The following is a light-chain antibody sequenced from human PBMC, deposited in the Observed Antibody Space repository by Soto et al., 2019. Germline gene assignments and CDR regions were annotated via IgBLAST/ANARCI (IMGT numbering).Light chain of an antibody. V-gene: IGKV3-20*01. J-gene: IGKJ1*01. CDR1: QSLHSSY. Sequence: EIVLRQSPGTLSLSLGERATLSCRASQSLHSSYLAWYQHKPGQAPRLLIYGASRRATGIPDRFSGSGSGTDFTLTISRLEPEDFAVYYCQQYGSSGTFGQGTKVDIK. CDR2: GAS. CDR3: QQYGSSGT.